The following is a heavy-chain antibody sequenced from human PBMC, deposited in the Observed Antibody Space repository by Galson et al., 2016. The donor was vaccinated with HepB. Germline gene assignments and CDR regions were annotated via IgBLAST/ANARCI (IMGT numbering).Heavy chain of an antibody. D-gene: IGHD3/OR15-3a*01. Sequence: SVKVSCKASGYSFTGYYMHWVRQAPGQGLEWMGRINPNTGVTQYAHNFQGRVTLTRDTSVTTAFMDLTTLRSDDTAVYYCATDFLDCSAGECYSTSLDYWGQGTLVTVSS. J-gene: IGHJ4*02. CDR1: GYSFTGYY. CDR2: INPNTGVT. CDR3: ATDFLDCSAGECYSTSLDY. V-gene: IGHV1-2*06.